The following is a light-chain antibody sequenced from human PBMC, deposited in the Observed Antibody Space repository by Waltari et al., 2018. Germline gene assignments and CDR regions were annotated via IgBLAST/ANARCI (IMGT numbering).Light chain of an antibody. CDR1: SSDIGISNH. J-gene: IGLJ3*02. CDR2: DVT. CDR3: ASYTSTFTWV. V-gene: IGLV2-18*02. Sequence: QSALTPPPSVSGSPGTSVTITCTGTSSDIGISNHVACFTQPPGTAPKLLIYDVTYRPSGVPDRFSGSKSGNTASLTISGLQTEDESDYYCASYTSTFTWVFGGGTKLTVL.